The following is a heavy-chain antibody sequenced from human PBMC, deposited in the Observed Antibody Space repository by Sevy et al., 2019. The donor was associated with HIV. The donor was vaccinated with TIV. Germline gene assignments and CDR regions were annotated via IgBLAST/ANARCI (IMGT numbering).Heavy chain of an antibody. V-gene: IGHV3-23*01. CDR3: AKWDVLLWFGEPLRERTPGAFDI. CDR2: ISGSGGST. Sequence: QLGGSLRLSCAASGFTFSSYAMSWVRQAPGKGLEWVSAISGSGGSTYYADSVKGRFTISRDNSKNTLYLQMNSLRAEDTAVYYCAKWDVLLWFGEPLRERTPGAFDIWGQGTMVTVSS. J-gene: IGHJ3*02. CDR1: GFTFSSYA. D-gene: IGHD3-10*01.